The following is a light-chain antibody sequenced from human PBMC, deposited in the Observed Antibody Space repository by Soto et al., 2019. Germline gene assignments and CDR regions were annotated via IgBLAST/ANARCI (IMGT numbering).Light chain of an antibody. CDR2: GAS. J-gene: IGKJ1*01. Sequence: DIQMTQSPSSLSASVGDRVTITCRTSQSINTYLNWYQQKPGKAPKLLIYGASSLQSGVPLRFSGSGSGTDFTLTITTLQPEDFATYYCQESYSFLWGTCGQETRWKSN. V-gene: IGKV1-39*01. CDR3: QESYSFLWGT. CDR1: QSINTY.